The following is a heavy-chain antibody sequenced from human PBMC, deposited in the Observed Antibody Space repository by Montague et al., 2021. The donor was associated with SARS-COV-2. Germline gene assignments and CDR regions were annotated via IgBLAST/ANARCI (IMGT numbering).Heavy chain of an antibody. CDR3: ARAQNTGLSANFVDYLEV. J-gene: IGHJ4*02. V-gene: IGHV4-59*01. CDR2: VHYTGST. Sequence: SETLSLTCAVSGDSISSYYWSWIRQPPGKGLEWIGYVHYTGSTNYTPSLKTRVTLSLDTPKNHFSLKLRSVTAADTAMYYCARAQNTGLSANFVDYLEVWGLGALVTVSS. D-gene: IGHD1-1*01. CDR1: GDSISSYY.